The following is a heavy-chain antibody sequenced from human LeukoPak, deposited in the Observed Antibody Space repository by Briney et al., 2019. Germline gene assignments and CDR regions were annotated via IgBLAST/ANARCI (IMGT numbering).Heavy chain of an antibody. CDR3: ARGRQIQLWPSAFDI. V-gene: IGHV1-69*05. CDR1: GGTFSSYA. J-gene: IGHJ3*02. D-gene: IGHD5-18*01. CDR2: IIPIFGTG. Sequence: SVKVSCKASGGTFSSYAISWVRHAPGQGIEWMGWIIPIFGTGNYAQKFQGRVTITTDESTSTAYMELSSLRSEDTAVYYCARGRQIQLWPSAFDIWGQGTMVTVSS.